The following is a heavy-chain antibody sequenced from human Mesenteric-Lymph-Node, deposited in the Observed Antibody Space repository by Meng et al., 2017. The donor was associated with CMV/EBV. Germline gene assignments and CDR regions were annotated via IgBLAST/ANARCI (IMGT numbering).Heavy chain of an antibody. CDR2: IGGRGGST. D-gene: IGHD6-13*01. CDR3: AKDLIAAAGQNWYFDL. J-gene: IGHJ2*01. Sequence: GESLKISCAASGFIFSSYAMTWVRQAPGKGLEWVSGIGGRGGSTFYTDSVKSRFTISRDNSKNTLYLQMNSLRAEDTAVYYCAKDLIAAAGQNWYFDLWGRGTLVTVSS. V-gene: IGHV3-23*01. CDR1: GFIFSSYA.